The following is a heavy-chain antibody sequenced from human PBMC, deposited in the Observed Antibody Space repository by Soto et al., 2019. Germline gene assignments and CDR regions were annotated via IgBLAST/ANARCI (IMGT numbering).Heavy chain of an antibody. D-gene: IGHD5-12*01. V-gene: IGHV3-23*01. CDR3: AKEAGRDGYNVDY. J-gene: IGHJ4*02. Sequence: GGSLRLSCAASGFTFSNYAMSWVRQAPGKGLEWVSSISSSGGSTYYADSVKGRFTISRDNSKNTLYLQMDSLRAEDTAVYYCAKEAGRDGYNVDYWGQGTLVTVSS. CDR1: GFTFSNYA. CDR2: ISSSGGST.